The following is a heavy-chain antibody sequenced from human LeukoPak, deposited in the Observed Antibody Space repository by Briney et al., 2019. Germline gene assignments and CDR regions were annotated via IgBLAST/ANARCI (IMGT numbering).Heavy chain of an antibody. J-gene: IGHJ4*02. CDR2: IKQDGSEK. D-gene: IGHD3-3*01. CDR1: GFTFSSYW. CDR3: ARTPRAGSGYIFDY. Sequence: GGSLRLSCAASGFTFSSYWMSWVRQAPGKGLEWVANIKQDGSEKYYVDSVKGRFTISRNNAKNSLYLQMNSLRAEDTAVYYCARTPRAGSGYIFDYWGQGTLVTVSS. V-gene: IGHV3-7*01.